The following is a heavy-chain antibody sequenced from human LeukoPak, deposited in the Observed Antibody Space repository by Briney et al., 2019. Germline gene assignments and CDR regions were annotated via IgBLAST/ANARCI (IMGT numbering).Heavy chain of an antibody. CDR3: ARGGYVYYDSSGYDDY. CDR1: DYTFTNYG. J-gene: IGHJ4*02. CDR2: INPSGGST. D-gene: IGHD3-22*01. Sequence: ASVTVSCTASDYTFTNYGVSWVRQAPGQGLEWMGIINPSGGSTSYAQKFQGRVTMTRDTSTSTVYMELSSLRSEDTAVYYCARGGYVYYDSSGYDDYWGQGTLVTVSS. V-gene: IGHV1-46*01.